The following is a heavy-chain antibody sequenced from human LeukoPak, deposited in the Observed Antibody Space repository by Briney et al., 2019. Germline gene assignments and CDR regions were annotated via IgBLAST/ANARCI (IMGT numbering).Heavy chain of an antibody. CDR3: ARVEGTAMWAYYYYYGMDV. D-gene: IGHD5-18*01. V-gene: IGHV1-46*01. CDR2: INPSGGST. J-gene: IGHJ6*02. CDR1: GYTFTSYY. Sequence: ASAKVSCKASGYTFTSYYMHWVRQAPGQGLEWMGIINPSGGSTSYAQKFQGRVTMTRDTSTSTVYMELCSLRSEDTAVYYCARVEGTAMWAYYYYYGMDVWGQGTTVTVSS.